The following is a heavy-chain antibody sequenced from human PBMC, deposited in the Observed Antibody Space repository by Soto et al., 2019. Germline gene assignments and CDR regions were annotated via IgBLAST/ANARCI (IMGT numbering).Heavy chain of an antibody. CDR2: ISASGASI. D-gene: IGHD4-17*01. J-gene: IGHJ4*02. Sequence: GGSLRLSCAASGFTFDSYDMNWVRQAPGKGLECVSGISASGASIFYTDSVKGRFSISRDNSRNTLFLQMDSLRAEDTAVYYCAKATHYGDYYFDYWGQGTQVTVSS. CDR3: AKATHYGDYYFDY. CDR1: GFTFDSYD. V-gene: IGHV3-23*01.